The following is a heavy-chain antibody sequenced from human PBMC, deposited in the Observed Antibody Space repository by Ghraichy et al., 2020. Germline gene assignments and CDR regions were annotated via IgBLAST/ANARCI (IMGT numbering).Heavy chain of an antibody. CDR3: ARENRPYDSSGYFF. CDR1: GFTFSSYA. D-gene: IGHD3-22*01. CDR2: ISSGSNSI. Sequence: GGSLRLSCAASGFTFSSYAMNWVRQAPGKGLEWVSYISSGSNSIFYADSVKGRFTISRDNAKSSLYLQMNSLRDEDTAVYYCARENRPYDSSGYFFWGQGALVTVSS. J-gene: IGHJ4*02. V-gene: IGHV3-48*02.